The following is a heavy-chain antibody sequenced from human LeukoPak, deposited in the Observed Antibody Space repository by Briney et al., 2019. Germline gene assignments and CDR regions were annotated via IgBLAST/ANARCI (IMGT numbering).Heavy chain of an antibody. D-gene: IGHD3-16*01. CDR1: GGTFSSYA. V-gene: IGHV1-69*06. J-gene: IGHJ4*02. CDR3: ARDSVMITFGGVIIDY. Sequence: SVKVSCKASGGTFSSYAISWVRQAPGQGLEWMGGIIPIFGTANYAQKFQGRVTITADKSTSTAYMELSSLRSEDTAVYYCARDSVMITFGGVIIDYWGQGTLVTVSS. CDR2: IIPIFGTA.